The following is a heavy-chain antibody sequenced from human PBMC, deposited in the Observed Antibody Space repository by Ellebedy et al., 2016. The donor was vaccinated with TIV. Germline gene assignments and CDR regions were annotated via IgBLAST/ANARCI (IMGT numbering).Heavy chain of an antibody. J-gene: IGHJ3*02. CDR1: GGSISSYY. CDR2: IYYSGST. Sequence: MPSETLSLTCTVPGGSISSYYWSWIRQPPGKGLEWIGYIYYSGSTNYNPSLKSRVTISVDTSNNQFSLKLSSVTTADTAVYYCARVVWQLPVSYAFDIWGQGTMITVSS. D-gene: IGHD2-15*01. CDR3: ARVVWQLPVSYAFDI. V-gene: IGHV4-59*01.